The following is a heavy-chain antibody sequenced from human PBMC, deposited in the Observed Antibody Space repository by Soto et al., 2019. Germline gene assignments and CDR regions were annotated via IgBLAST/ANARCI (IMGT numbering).Heavy chain of an antibody. D-gene: IGHD3-3*01. CDR2: ISGSGGST. J-gene: IGHJ6*04. CDR1: GFTFSSYA. V-gene: IGHV3-23*01. Sequence: GGSLILSCAASGFTFSSYAMSWVRQAPGKGLEWVSAISGSGGSTYYADSVKGRFTISRDNSKNTLYLQMNSLRAEDTAVYYCAKDLPDPNCDFWSGKVFLDVWGKGTTVTVSS. CDR3: AKDLPDPNCDFWSGKVFLDV.